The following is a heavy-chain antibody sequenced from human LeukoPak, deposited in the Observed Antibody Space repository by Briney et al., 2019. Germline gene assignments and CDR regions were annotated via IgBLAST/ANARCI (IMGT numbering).Heavy chain of an antibody. V-gene: IGHV3-15*01. J-gene: IGHJ4*02. Sequence: PGGSLRLSCAASGFTFSNAYMSWVRQAPGKGLEWVGRIKSKTEGGKIDYAAPVKGRFTISRDDSRNTLYLQMNSLKTEDTAVYYCTTDDYYYGSGSYCPLGSYWGQGTLVTVSS. D-gene: IGHD3-10*01. CDR2: IKSKTEGGKI. CDR3: TTDDYYYGSGSYCPLGSY. CDR1: GFTFSNAY.